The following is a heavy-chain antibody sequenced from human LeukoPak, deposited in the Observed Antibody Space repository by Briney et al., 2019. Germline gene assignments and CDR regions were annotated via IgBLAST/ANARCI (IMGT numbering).Heavy chain of an antibody. D-gene: IGHD3-3*01. CDR1: GGSISSSSYY. J-gene: IGHJ3*02. CDR3: ARDKHHPLKGFLEWLDDAFDI. Sequence: SETLSLTCTVSGGSISSSSYYWGWIRQPPGKGLEWIGSIYYSGSTNYNPSLKSRVTMSVDTSKNQFSLKLSSVTAADTAVYYCARDKHHPLKGFLEWLDDAFDIWGQGTMVTVSS. V-gene: IGHV4-39*07. CDR2: IYYSGST.